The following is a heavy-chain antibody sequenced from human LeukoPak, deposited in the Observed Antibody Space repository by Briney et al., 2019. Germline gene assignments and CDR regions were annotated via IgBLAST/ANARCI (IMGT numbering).Heavy chain of an antibody. CDR3: AREDSGSGRPTV. J-gene: IGHJ4*02. CDR2: IYYSGST. CDR1: GGSISSGDYY. V-gene: IGHV4-30-4*08. Sequence: SQTLSLTCTVSGGSISSGDYYWSWIRQPPGKGLEWIGYIYYSGSTYYNPSLKSRVTISVDTSKNQFSLKLSSVTAADTAVYYCAREDSGSGRPTVWGQGTLVTVSS. D-gene: IGHD3-10*01.